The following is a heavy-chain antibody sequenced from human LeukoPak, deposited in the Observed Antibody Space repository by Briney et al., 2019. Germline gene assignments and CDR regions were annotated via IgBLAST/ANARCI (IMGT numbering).Heavy chain of an antibody. CDR1: GGSISRSSYF. CDR2: IYYSGSA. V-gene: IGHV4-39*01. Sequence: SQTLSLTCTVSGGSISRSSYFWVWIRQPPGKGPEWIGNIYYSGSANYKASLKSRVTISADTSKNQFSLKVSSVTAADTAVYYCARQSPTMKYFDYWGQGTLVTVSS. D-gene: IGHD3-22*01. CDR3: ARQSPTMKYFDY. J-gene: IGHJ4*02.